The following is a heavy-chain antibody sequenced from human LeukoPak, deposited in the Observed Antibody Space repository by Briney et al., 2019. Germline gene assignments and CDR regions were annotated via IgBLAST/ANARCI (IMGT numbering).Heavy chain of an antibody. D-gene: IGHD2-21*01. CDR2: ISSSSTSI. Sequence: GGSLRLSCADSGFLFSDFIDHTMVWVRQAPGKGLEWVSYISSSSTSISYADSVRGRFSISRDNAQRSLYLHMNSLRDEGTAVYYCAREFSVVGNFDYWGQGTLVIVSS. CDR1: GFLFSDFIDHT. CDR3: AREFSVVGNFDY. J-gene: IGHJ4*02. V-gene: IGHV3-21*01.